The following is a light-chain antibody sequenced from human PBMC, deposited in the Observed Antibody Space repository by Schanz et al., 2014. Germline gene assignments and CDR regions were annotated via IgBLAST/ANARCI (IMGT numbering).Light chain of an antibody. CDR1: SSDVGGYNY. J-gene: IGLJ2*01. Sequence: QSALTQPPSASGSPGQSVTISCTGTSSDVGGYNYVSWYQQHPGKAPKLMIYEVSKRPSGVPDRFSGSKSGNTASLTVSGLQAEDEADYYCSSYADSNLKLFGGGTKVTVL. CDR3: SSYADSNLKL. CDR2: EVS. V-gene: IGLV2-8*01.